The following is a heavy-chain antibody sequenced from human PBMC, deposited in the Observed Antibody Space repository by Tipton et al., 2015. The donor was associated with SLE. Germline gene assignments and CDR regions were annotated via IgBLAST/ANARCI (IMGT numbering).Heavy chain of an antibody. CDR2: IDYTGTP. CDR1: GGPLTINDFF. CDR3: ARSAIFGVIMGGYFDY. Sequence: TLSLTCTVSGGPLTINDFFWGSLRQPPGEGLELLGSIDYTGTPYHHPPLRSRVSTSLDTSKNQFSLVVPSVTAADPAVDYCARSAIFGVIMGGYFDYWGQGTLVTVSS. V-gene: IGHV4-39*07. D-gene: IGHD3-3*01. J-gene: IGHJ4*02.